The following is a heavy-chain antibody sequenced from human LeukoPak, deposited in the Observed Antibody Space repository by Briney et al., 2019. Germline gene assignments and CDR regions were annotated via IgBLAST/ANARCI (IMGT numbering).Heavy chain of an antibody. J-gene: IGHJ4*02. CDR3: ARSGDGDFDS. CDR2: ITGDGSNT. CDR1: AFTFSAYW. D-gene: IGHD1-26*01. Sequence: GGSLRLSCAASAFTFSAYWMHWVRQGPGKGLLWVSHITGDGSNTNYADSVKGRFTISRDNAKNTLYLQLNSLRPEDSAVYYCARSGDGDFDSWGQGTLVTVSS. V-gene: IGHV3-74*01.